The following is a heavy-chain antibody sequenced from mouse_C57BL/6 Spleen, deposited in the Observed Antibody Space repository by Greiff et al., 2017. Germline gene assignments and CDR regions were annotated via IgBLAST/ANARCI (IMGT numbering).Heavy chain of an antibody. CDR2: IYPGSGST. J-gene: IGHJ4*01. CDR3: ARGDGYYFSMDY. CDR1: GYTFPSYW. V-gene: IGHV1-55*01. D-gene: IGHD2-3*01. Sequence: QVQLQQPGAELVKPGASVKMSCKASGYTFPSYWITWVKQRPGQGLAWIGDIYPGSGSTNYNEKFTSKATLTVDTSSSTAYMQLSSLTSEDSAVYYCARGDGYYFSMDYWGQGTSVTVSS.